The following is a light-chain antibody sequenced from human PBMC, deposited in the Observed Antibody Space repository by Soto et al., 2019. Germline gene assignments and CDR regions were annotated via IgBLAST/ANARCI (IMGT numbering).Light chain of an antibody. CDR2: TAS. CDR1: QSVNNNY. J-gene: IGKJ1*01. CDR3: QQHGSSPWT. V-gene: IGKV3-20*01. Sequence: EIVLTQSPGTLSLSPGERATLSCRASQSVNNNYLAWFQQKPGQAPRLLIHTASIRATAIPDRFSGSASGTDFTLTSSRLEPEDFAVYYCQQHGSSPWTFGQGTKVEIK.